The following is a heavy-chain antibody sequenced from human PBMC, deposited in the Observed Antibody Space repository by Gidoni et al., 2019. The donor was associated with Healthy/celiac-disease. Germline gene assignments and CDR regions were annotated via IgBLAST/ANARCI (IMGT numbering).Heavy chain of an antibody. V-gene: IGHV1-24*01. CDR2: FDPEDGET. CDR1: GYTLTELP. CDR3: ATIGPYCGGDCLSDWFDP. D-gene: IGHD2-21*01. J-gene: IGHJ5*02. Sequence: QVQLVQSGAEVKKPGASVKVSCKVSGYTLTELPMHWVRQAPGKGLEWMGGFDPEDGETIYAQKFQGRVTMTEDTSTDTAYMELSSLRSEDTAVYYCATIGPYCGGDCLSDWFDPWGQGTLVTVSS.